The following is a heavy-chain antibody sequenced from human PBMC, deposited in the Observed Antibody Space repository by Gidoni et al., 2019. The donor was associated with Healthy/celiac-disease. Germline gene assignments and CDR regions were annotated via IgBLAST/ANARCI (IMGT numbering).Heavy chain of an antibody. CDR1: GYTFTSYY. D-gene: IGHD5-18*01. CDR3: ARGPLDTAMVPRGYYYYGMDV. Sequence: QVQLVQSGAEVKKPGASVTVSCKASGYTFTSYYMHWVRQAPGQGLEWMGIINPSGGSTSYAQKFQGRVTMTRDTSTSTVYMELSSLRSEDTAVYYCARGPLDTAMVPRGYYYYGMDVWGQGTTVTVSS. V-gene: IGHV1-46*03. CDR2: INPSGGST. J-gene: IGHJ6*02.